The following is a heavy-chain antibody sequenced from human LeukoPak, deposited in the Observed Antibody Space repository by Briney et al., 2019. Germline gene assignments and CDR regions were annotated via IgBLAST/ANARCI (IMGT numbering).Heavy chain of an antibody. Sequence: PVGSLRLSCAASGFTFSSYEMNWVRQAPGKGLEWVSYISSRGSTIYYADSVKGRFTISRDNAKNSLYLQMNSLRAEDTAVYYCARVYHYDSSGYYSYYFDYWGQGTLVTVSS. CDR1: GFTFSSYE. CDR3: ARVYHYDSSGYYSYYFDY. V-gene: IGHV3-48*03. CDR2: ISSRGSTI. J-gene: IGHJ4*02. D-gene: IGHD3-22*01.